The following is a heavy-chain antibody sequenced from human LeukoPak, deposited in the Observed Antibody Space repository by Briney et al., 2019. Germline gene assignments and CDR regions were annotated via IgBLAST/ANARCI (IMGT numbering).Heavy chain of an antibody. D-gene: IGHD6-19*01. Sequence: GGSLRLSCAASGFTFSNSAMSWVRQAPGKGLDWVSTLSGSGITTYYADSVKGRFTISRDNSKNTLYLQMNSLRAEDTAVYYCAKGIYSSGWSYFDYWGHGTMVTVSS. CDR2: LSGSGITT. CDR3: AKGIYSSGWSYFDY. V-gene: IGHV3-23*01. CDR1: GFTFSNSA. J-gene: IGHJ4*01.